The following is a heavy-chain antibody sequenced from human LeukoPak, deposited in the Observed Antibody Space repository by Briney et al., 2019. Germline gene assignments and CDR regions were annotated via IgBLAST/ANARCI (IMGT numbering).Heavy chain of an antibody. V-gene: IGHV3-30*18. Sequence: GGSLRLSCAASGFTFSSYGMHWVRQAPGKGLEWVAVISYDGSNKYYADSVKGRFTISRDNSKNTLYLQMNSLRAEDTAVYYCAKEGSSWYYFDYWGQGTLVTVSS. D-gene: IGHD6-13*01. CDR2: ISYDGSNK. J-gene: IGHJ4*02. CDR1: GFTFSSYG. CDR3: AKEGSSWYYFDY.